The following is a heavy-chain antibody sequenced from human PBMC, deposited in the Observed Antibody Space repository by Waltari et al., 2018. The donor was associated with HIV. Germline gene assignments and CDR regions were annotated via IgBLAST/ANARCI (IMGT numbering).Heavy chain of an antibody. J-gene: IGHJ4*02. CDR1: GLHFSNDW. Sequence: EVNLVETGGGMVKPGGPSRLACAACGLHFSNDWMNWFRQAPGRGLEWVVLIKSITDGGTTDYAAPVKGRFTISRDDSKNTLYLQMNSLKTEDTALYYCTTAPGGLRTWGQGTLVTVSS. D-gene: IGHD3-10*01. CDR3: TTAPGGLRT. CDR2: IKSITDGGTT. V-gene: IGHV3-15*01.